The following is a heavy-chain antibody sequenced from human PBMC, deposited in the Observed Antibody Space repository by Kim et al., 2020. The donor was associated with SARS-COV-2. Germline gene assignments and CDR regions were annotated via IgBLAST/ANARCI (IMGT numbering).Heavy chain of an antibody. CDR2: ISSNGGST. D-gene: IGHD6-19*01. CDR1: GFTFSSYA. J-gene: IGHJ4*02. CDR3: VKVIAVAGSRGYFDF. V-gene: IGHV3-64D*09. Sequence: GGSLRLSCSASGFTFSSYAMHWVRQAPGKRLEYVSAISSNGGSTYYADSVKGIFTISRDNSKNTLYLQMGSLRAEDTAVYYCVKVIAVAGSRGYFDFWGQGTLVTVSS.